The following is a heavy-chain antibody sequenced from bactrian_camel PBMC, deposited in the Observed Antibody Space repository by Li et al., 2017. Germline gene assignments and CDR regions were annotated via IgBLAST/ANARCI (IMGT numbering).Heavy chain of an antibody. V-gene: IGHV3S53*01. CDR1: GYIYGSSC. D-gene: IGHD3*01. CDR3: AYGLRGFLKHEAGKFSGSFDF. Sequence: HVQLVESGGGSVQAGGSLRPSCAAPGYIYGSSCLGWFREGPGKEREGVATIYIGGYSSRTDYADSVKGRFTMFLGNAKTTVYLQMTNLTPEDTATYFCAYGLRGFLKHEAGKFSGSFDFWGQGTQVTVS. J-gene: IGHJ4*01. CDR2: IYIGGYSSRT.